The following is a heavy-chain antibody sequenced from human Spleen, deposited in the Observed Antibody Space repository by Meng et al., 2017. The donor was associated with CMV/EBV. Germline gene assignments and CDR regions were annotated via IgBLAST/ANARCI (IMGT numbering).Heavy chain of an antibody. CDR1: GDSFSSNSAA. CDR2: TYYRSKWYN. J-gene: IGHJ4*02. CDR3: ARSKDPDRYSSSWCFDY. V-gene: IGHV6-1*01. D-gene: IGHD6-13*01. Sequence: QVQLQQSGPGLVKPSQTLSLTCPISGDSFSSNSAAWNWIRQSPSRGLEWLGRTYYRSKWYNDYAVSVKSRITINPDTSKNQFSLQLNSVTPEDTAVYYCARSKDPDRYSSSWCFDYWGPGTLVTVSS.